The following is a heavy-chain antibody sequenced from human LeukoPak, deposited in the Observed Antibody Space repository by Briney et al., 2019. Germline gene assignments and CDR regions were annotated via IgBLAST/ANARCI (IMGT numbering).Heavy chain of an antibody. J-gene: IGHJ6*03. CDR1: GFTFSDYY. D-gene: IGHD4-11*01. Sequence: GGSLRLSCAASGFTFSDYYMSWIRQAPGKGLEWVSYISSSGSTIYYADSVKGRFTISRDNAKNSLYLQMNSLRAEDTAVYYCTTGYSNYLRYYYYFYMDVWGKGTTVTVSS. CDR2: ISSSGSTI. V-gene: IGHV3-11*01. CDR3: TTGYSNYLRYYYYFYMDV.